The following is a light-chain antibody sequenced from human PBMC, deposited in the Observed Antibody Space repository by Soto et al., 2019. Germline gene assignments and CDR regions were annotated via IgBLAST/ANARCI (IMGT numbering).Light chain of an antibody. CDR1: SSDVGGYKC. CDR2: EVS. CDR3: SSYTRSDTYV. V-gene: IGLV2-18*02. J-gene: IGLJ1*01. Sequence: QSVLTQPPSVSGSPGQSVTISCTGTSSDVGGYKCVSWYQQPPGTAPKLMVYEVSNRPSGVPDRFSGSKSGNTASLTISGLQAEDEADYYCSSYTRSDTYVFGTGTQLTVL.